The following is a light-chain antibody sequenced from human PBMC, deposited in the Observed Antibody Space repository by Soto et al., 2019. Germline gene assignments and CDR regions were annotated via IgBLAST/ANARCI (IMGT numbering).Light chain of an antibody. Sequence: QSALTQPRSVSGSPGQSVTISCTGTSSDVGGHNYVSWYQQHPGKAPKLMISSVSKRPSGVPDRFSGSKSGNTASLTISGLQTEDETDYYCSSYTTSYFYVFGPGTKVTVL. CDR2: SVS. CDR3: SSYTTSYFYV. V-gene: IGLV2-11*01. J-gene: IGLJ1*01. CDR1: SSDVGGHNY.